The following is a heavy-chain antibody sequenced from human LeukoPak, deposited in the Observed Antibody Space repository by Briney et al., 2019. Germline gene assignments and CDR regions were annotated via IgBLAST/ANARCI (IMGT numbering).Heavy chain of an antibody. Sequence: SETLSLTCAVYGGSFSGYYWSWIRQPPEKGLEWIGEINHSGSTNYNPSLKSRVTISVDTSKNQFSLKLSSVTAADTAVYYCARRRVGATFYYYYYMDVWGKGTTVTVS. J-gene: IGHJ6*03. D-gene: IGHD1-26*01. V-gene: IGHV4-34*01. CDR3: ARRRVGATFYYYYYMDV. CDR2: INHSGST. CDR1: GGSFSGYY.